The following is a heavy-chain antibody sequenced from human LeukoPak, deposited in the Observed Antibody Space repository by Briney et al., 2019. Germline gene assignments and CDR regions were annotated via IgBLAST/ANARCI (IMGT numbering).Heavy chain of an antibody. CDR1: GGSISSGDYY. CDR3: ARDLLWFGIDY. Sequence: PSETLSLTCTVSGGSISSGDYYWSWLRQHPGKGLEWIGYIYYSGSTYYNPSLKSRVTISVDTSKNQFSLKLSSVTAADTAVYYCARDLLWFGIDYWGQGTLVTVSS. D-gene: IGHD3-10*01. V-gene: IGHV4-31*03. J-gene: IGHJ4*02. CDR2: IYYSGST.